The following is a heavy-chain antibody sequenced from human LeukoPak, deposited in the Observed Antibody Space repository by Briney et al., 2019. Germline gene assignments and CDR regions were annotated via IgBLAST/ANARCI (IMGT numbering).Heavy chain of an antibody. J-gene: IGHJ4*02. V-gene: IGHV3-7*03. CDR3: AKVIAAGYYFDY. D-gene: IGHD6-13*01. Sequence: GGSLRLSCAASGFAFSTYWMGWVRQAPGKGLEWVANIKQDGSETYYGDSVKGRFTISRDNAKNSLYLQMNSLRAEDTAVYYCAKVIAAGYYFDYWGQGTLVTVSS. CDR2: IKQDGSET. CDR1: GFAFSTYW.